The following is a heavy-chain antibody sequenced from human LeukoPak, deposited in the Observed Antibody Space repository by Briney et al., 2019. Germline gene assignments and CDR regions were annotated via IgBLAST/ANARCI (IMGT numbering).Heavy chain of an antibody. CDR1: GGSFSGYY. J-gene: IGHJ3*02. V-gene: IGHV4-34*01. D-gene: IGHD5-12*01. CDR2: INHSGST. CDR3: ARGARMATTFGDAFDI. Sequence: SETLSLTCAVYGGSFSGYYWSWIRQPPGKGLEWIGEINHSGSTNYNPSLKSRVTISVDTSKNQFSLKLSSVTAADTAVYYCARGARMATTFGDAFDIWGQGTMVTVSS.